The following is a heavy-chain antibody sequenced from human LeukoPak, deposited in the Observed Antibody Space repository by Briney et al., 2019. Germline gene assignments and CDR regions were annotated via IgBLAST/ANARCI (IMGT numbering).Heavy chain of an antibody. V-gene: IGHV3-48*01. D-gene: IGHD3-3*01. J-gene: IGHJ4*03. CDR1: GFTFSSYS. Sequence: GGSLRLSXAASGFTFSSYSMNWVRQAPGKGLEWVSYISSSSNTIYYADSVKGRFTISRDNAKNSLYLQMNSLRAEDTAVYYCAREYDDFWSGPAGYFDYWGQGTLVTVSS. CDR3: AREYDDFWSGPAGYFDY. CDR2: ISSSSNTI.